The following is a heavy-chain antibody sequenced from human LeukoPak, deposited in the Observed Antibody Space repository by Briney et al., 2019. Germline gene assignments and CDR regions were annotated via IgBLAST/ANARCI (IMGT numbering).Heavy chain of an antibody. V-gene: IGHV3-9*01. J-gene: IGHJ3*02. CDR2: ISWNSGSI. CDR1: GFTFDDYA. Sequence: PGRSLRLSCAASGFTFDDYAMHWVRQAPGKGLEWVSGISWNSGSIGYADSVKGRFTISRDNAKNSLYLQMNSLRAEDTALYYRARGGLVRGTMNSLIGFDIWGQGIMVTVSS. D-gene: IGHD3-10*01. CDR3: ARGGLVRGTMNSLIGFDI.